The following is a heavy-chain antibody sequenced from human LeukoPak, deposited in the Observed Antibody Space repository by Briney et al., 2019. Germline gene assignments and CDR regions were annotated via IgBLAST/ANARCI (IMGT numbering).Heavy chain of an antibody. V-gene: IGHV4-34*01. J-gene: IGHJ5*02. Sequence: PSETLSLTCAVYGGSFSGYSWSWIRQPPGKGLEWIGEINHSGSTNYNPSLKSRVTISVDTSKNQSSLKLSSVTAADTAVYYCARAGWIQLWSAWGQGTLVTVSS. CDR1: GGSFSGYS. CDR3: ARAGWIQLWSA. CDR2: INHSGST. D-gene: IGHD5-18*01.